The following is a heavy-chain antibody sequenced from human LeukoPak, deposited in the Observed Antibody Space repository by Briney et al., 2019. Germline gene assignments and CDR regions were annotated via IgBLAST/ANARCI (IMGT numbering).Heavy chain of an antibody. CDR2: IYYSGST. V-gene: IGHV4-59*08. CDR3: ARHDLYSVSGSFPWWFDP. J-gene: IGHJ5*02. CDR1: GGSISSYY. D-gene: IGHD3-10*01. Sequence: SETLSLTCTVSGGSISSYYWSWIRQPPGKGREWIGYIYYSGSTNYNPSLKSRVTISVDTSKNQFSLKLRSVTAADTAVYYCARHDLYSVSGSFPWWFDPWGQGTLVTVSS.